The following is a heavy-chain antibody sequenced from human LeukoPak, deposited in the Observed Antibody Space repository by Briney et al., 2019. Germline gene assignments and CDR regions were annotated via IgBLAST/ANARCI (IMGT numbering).Heavy chain of an antibody. J-gene: IGHJ3*02. CDR3: ASLTHYDSRSFAFDI. D-gene: IGHD3-22*01. CDR1: GFIFSRYW. Sequence: SGGSLRLSCAASGFIFSRYWMYWVRQAPGMGLVWVSHINGDETSTDYADFVEGRFTISRDNAKNTLYLQMNSLRAEDTALYYCASLTHYDSRSFAFDIWGQGTLVAVSS. V-gene: IGHV3-74*01. CDR2: INGDETST.